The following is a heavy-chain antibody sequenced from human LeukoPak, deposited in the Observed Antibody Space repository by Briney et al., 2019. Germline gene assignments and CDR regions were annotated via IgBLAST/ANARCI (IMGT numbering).Heavy chain of an antibody. V-gene: IGHV3-74*01. CDR2: IKSDGST. Sequence: GGSLRLSCAASGFTFSSYGMHWVRQTPGKGLMWVARIKSDGSTIYADSVQGRFTISRDNAKNTVYLQMNSLSVDDTAIYYCTRAITYFYGSVTYAWFDSWGQGTRVTVSS. CDR1: GFTFSSYG. D-gene: IGHD3-10*01. CDR3: TRAITYFYGSVTYAWFDS. J-gene: IGHJ5*01.